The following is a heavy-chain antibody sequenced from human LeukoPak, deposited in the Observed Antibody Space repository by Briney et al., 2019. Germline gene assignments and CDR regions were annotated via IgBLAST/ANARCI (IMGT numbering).Heavy chain of an antibody. CDR3: AREAQGGYDSDDYFDY. J-gene: IGHJ4*02. Sequence: RASVKVSCKASGGTFSSYAISWVRQAPGQGLEWMGGIIPIFGTANYAQKFQGRVTITADESTSTAHMELSSLRSEDTAVYYCAREAQGGYDSDDYFDYWGQGTLVTVSS. D-gene: IGHD5-12*01. CDR2: IIPIFGTA. CDR1: GGTFSSYA. V-gene: IGHV1-69*13.